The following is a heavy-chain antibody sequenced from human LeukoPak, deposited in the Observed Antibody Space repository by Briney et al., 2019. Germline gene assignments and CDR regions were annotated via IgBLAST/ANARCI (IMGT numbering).Heavy chain of an antibody. CDR1: GITFGNNW. V-gene: IGHV3-74*01. CDR2: INSDGGGA. J-gene: IGHJ5*02. CDR3: ARDVPHNWFDT. Sequence: GGSLRLSCAASGITFGNNWMHWVRQGPGKGLVWISRINSDGGGAIYADSVKGRFTVSRDNAKNTLYLQMNSLRAEDTAVYHCARDVPHNWFDTWGQGTLVTVSS.